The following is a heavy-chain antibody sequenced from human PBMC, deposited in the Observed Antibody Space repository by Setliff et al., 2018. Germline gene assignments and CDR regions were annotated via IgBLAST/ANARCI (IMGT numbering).Heavy chain of an antibody. D-gene: IGHD6-6*01. CDR1: GGTFSDYH. Sequence: SETLSLTCAAYGGTFSDYHWTWIRQSPEKGLEWIGEINHRGSTNYNPSLKSRVTISIDTSRDQFSLKLISMIAADTAVYYCARGRSIAARLLDSWGQGTLVTVPQ. V-gene: IGHV4-34*01. CDR2: INHRGST. CDR3: ARGRSIAARLLDS. J-gene: IGHJ4*02.